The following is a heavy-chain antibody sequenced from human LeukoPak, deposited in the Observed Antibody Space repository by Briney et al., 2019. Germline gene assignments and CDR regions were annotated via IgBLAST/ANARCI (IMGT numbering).Heavy chain of an antibody. CDR1: GCTFSSYA. V-gene: IGHV3-30-3*01. CDR3: ARDPPTYYYDTTDPGYFQH. Sequence: GGSLRLSCAASGCTFSSYAMHWVRQAPGKGLEWVAVISYDGSNKYYADSVKGRFTISRDNSKNTLYLQMNSLRAEDTAVYYCARDPPTYYYDTTDPGYFQHWGQGTLVTVSS. CDR2: ISYDGSNK. J-gene: IGHJ1*01. D-gene: IGHD3-22*01.